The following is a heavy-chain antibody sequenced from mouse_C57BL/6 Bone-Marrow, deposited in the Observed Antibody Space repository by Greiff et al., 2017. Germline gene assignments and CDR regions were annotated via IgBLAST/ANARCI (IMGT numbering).Heavy chain of an antibody. CDR2: IHPNSGST. J-gene: IGHJ4*01. V-gene: IGHV1-64*01. Sequence: QVQLKQPGAELVKPGASVQLSCKASGYTFTSYWMHWVKQRPGQGLEWIGMIHPNSGSTNYNEKFKSKATLTVDKSSSTAYMQLSSLTSEDSAVYYCARDTVGAMDDWGQGTSVTVSS. D-gene: IGHD1-1*01. CDR3: ARDTVGAMDD. CDR1: GYTFTSYW.